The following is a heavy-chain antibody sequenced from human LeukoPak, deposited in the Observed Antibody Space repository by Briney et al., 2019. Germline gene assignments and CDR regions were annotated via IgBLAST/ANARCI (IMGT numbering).Heavy chain of an antibody. V-gene: IGHV3-30*01. CDR2: ISYDGNYK. J-gene: IGHJ4*02. CDR3: AREGDVAMYYFDY. Sequence: PGGSLRLSCAASGFTFSSFAMHWVRQAPGKGLEWVAVISYDGNYKYYADSVKGRFTISRDNSKNTLYLQMNSLRAEDTAVYYCAREGDVAMYYFDYWGQGTLVTVSS. CDR1: GFTFSSFA. D-gene: IGHD5-12*01.